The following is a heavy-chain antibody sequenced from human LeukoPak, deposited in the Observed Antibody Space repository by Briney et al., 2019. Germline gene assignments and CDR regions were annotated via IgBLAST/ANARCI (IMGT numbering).Heavy chain of an antibody. D-gene: IGHD3-22*01. CDR1: GFTFSSYA. CDR2: ISGSGGST. V-gene: IGHV3-23*01. CDR3: AKSRYYYDSSGYSG. Sequence: GGSLRLSCAASGFTFSSYAMSWVRQAPGKGLEWVSAISGSGGSTYYADSVKGRFTISRDNSKNTLYLQMSSLRAEDTAVYYCAKSRYYYDSSGYSGWGQGTLVTVSS. J-gene: IGHJ4*02.